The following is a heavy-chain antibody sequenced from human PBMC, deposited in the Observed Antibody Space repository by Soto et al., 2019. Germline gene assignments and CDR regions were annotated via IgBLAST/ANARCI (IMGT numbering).Heavy chain of an antibody. D-gene: IGHD6-13*01. CDR2: ISYDGSNK. CDR3: AKEAYSSSWYMGLQTYYFDY. V-gene: IGHV3-30*18. Sequence: PGGSLRLSCAASGFTFSSYGMHWVRQAPGKGLEWVAVISYDGSNKYYADSVKGRFTISRDNSKNTLYLQMNSLRAEDTAVYYCAKEAYSSSWYMGLQTYYFDYWGQGTLVTVSS. CDR1: GFTFSSYG. J-gene: IGHJ4*02.